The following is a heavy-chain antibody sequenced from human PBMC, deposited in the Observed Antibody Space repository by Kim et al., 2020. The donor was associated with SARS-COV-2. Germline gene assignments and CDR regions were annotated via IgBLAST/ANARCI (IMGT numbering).Heavy chain of an antibody. V-gene: IGHV1-46*01. J-gene: IGHJ4*02. CDR2: INPSGGST. CDR1: GYTFTSYY. CDR3: ARECGGYSSGCQGFDY. Sequence: ASVKVSCKASGYTFTSYYMHWVRQAPGQGLEWMGIINPSGGSTSYAQKFQGRVTMTRDTSTSTVYMELSSLRSEDTAVYYCARECGGYSSGCQGFDYWGQGTLVTVSS. D-gene: IGHD6-19*01.